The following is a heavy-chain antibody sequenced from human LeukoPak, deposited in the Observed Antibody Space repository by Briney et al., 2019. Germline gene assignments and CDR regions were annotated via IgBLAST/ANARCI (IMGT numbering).Heavy chain of an antibody. CDR3: ASPDCTNGVCPYYYYGMDV. D-gene: IGHD2-8*01. V-gene: IGHV3-66*02. J-gene: IGHJ6*02. CDR2: IYSGGST. Sequence: PGGSLRLSCAASGFTFSSNYMSWVRQAPGKGLEWVSVIYSGGSTYYAEYVTGGFTIFSNNSKNTLYLQMNSLRAEDTAVYYCASPDCTNGVCPYYYYGMDVWGQGTTVTVSS. CDR1: GFTFSSNY.